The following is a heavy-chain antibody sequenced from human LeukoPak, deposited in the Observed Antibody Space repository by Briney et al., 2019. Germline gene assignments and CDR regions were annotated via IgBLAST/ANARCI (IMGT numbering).Heavy chain of an antibody. J-gene: IGHJ4*02. CDR2: IIPIFGIA. CDR1: GGTFSSYA. CDR3: AVGGYSYGYVDY. Sequence: SVKVSCKASGGTFSSYAISWVRQAPGQGLEWMGRIIPIFGIANYAQKFQGRVTITADKSTSTAYMELSSPRSEDTAVYYCAVGGYSYGYVDYWGQGTLVTVSS. D-gene: IGHD5-18*01. V-gene: IGHV1-69*04.